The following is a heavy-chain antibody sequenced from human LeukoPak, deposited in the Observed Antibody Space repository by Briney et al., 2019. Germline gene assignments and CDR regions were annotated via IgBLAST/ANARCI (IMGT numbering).Heavy chain of an antibody. Sequence: PGRSLRLSCAASGFTFSSYAMHWVRQAPGKGLEWVAVIWYDGSNKYYADSVKGRLTISRDNSKNTLYLQMNSLRAEDTAVYYCARAQRRVNWFDPWGQGTLVTVSS. CDR2: IWYDGSNK. J-gene: IGHJ5*02. V-gene: IGHV3-33*01. CDR1: GFTFSSYA. CDR3: ARAQRRVNWFDP.